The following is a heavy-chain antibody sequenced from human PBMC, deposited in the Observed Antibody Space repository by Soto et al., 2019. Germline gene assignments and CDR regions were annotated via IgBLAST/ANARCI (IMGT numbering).Heavy chain of an antibody. J-gene: IGHJ4*02. CDR2: ISSNGGST. D-gene: IGHD6-19*01. CDR1: GFTFSSYA. CDR3: ANDGLVPYYFDY. Sequence: GSLRLSCAASGFTFSSYAMHWVRQAPGKGLEYVSAISSNGGSTYYADSVKGRFTISRDNSKNTLYLQMNSLRAEDTAVYYRANDGLVPYYFDYWGQGTLVTVSS. V-gene: IGHV3-64*02.